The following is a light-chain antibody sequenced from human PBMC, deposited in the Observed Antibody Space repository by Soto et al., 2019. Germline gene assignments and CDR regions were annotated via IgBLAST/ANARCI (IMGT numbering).Light chain of an antibody. CDR2: DAS. Sequence: DIQMTQSPSSLSASVGDRVTITCQARQDITDHLNWYQQKPGKAPKLLIYDASNLETGVPSRFSGSGSGTDFTFTISSLQPEDIATLYCQQDDILLAFGGGTKVAIK. CDR3: QQDDILLA. V-gene: IGKV1-33*01. CDR1: QDITDH. J-gene: IGKJ4*01.